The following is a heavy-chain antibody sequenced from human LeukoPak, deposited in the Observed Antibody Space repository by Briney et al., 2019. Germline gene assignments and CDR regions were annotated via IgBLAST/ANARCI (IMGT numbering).Heavy chain of an antibody. CDR2: INEDGSNT. CDR3: VNHDYGDCYVG. V-gene: IGHV3-74*01. Sequence: GGSLRLSCAASRFTFINYWVHLVRQAPGKGLVWVSRINEDGSNTDYADSVKGRFTISRDNAKSTLYLQMNSLRAEDTAVYFCVNHDYGDCYVGGGQGTLVTVSS. D-gene: IGHD4-17*01. J-gene: IGHJ4*02. CDR1: RFTFINYW.